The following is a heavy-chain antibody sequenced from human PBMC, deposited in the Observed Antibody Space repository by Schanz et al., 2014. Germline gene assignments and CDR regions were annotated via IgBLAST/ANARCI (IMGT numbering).Heavy chain of an antibody. D-gene: IGHD7-27*01. Sequence: QVQLVQSGSELTRPGASVKVSCKASGYNFTTYTMNWVRQAPGQGLEWMGWINTNTGNPTYAQGFTGRYVFSLDTSHSTAYLQISFLKADDTAVFFCARGEANWGQYWGQGTLVTVSS. J-gene: IGHJ4*02. CDR3: ARGEANWGQY. CDR1: GYNFTTYT. CDR2: INTNTGNP. V-gene: IGHV7-4-1*02.